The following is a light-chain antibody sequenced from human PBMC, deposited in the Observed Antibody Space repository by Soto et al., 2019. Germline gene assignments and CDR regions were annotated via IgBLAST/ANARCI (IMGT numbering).Light chain of an antibody. CDR3: SSYAGSNNFV. J-gene: IGLJ1*01. Sequence: QSALTQPPSASGSPGQSVPISCTGTSSDGGGYNYVSWYQQHPGKAPKLMIYEVSKRPSGVPDRFSGSKSGNTASLTVSGLHAEDEADYYCSSYAGSNNFVFGTGTKLTVL. CDR1: SSDGGGYNY. V-gene: IGLV2-8*01. CDR2: EVS.